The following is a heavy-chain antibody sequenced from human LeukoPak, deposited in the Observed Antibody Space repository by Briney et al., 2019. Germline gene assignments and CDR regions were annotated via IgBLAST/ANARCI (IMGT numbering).Heavy chain of an antibody. J-gene: IGHJ2*01. CDR3: ARRALVVATSYWYFDL. V-gene: IGHV3-23*01. CDR1: GFTFSSYA. D-gene: IGHD2-15*01. Sequence: GASLRLSCAASGFTFSSYAMSWVRQAPGKGLEWVSGISGSGGGTFYADSVEGRFTISRDNSQNTLYLQINSLRAEATAVYSCARRALVVATSYWYFDLWGRGTLVTVSS. CDR2: ISGSGGGT.